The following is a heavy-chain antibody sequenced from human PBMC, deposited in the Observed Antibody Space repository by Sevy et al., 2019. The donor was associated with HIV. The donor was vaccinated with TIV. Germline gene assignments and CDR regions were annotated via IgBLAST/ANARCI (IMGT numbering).Heavy chain of an antibody. CDR2: ISYRGGST. V-gene: IGHV3-23*01. Sequence: GGSLRLSCAASGFTLSSYAMSWVRQAPGKGLEWVSGISYRGGSTYYADSVKGRFTNSRDNSKNMLYLQMNSLRAEDTAVYYCAKDGDVNTPFDPWGQGTLVTVSS. CDR1: GFTLSSYA. D-gene: IGHD7-27*01. J-gene: IGHJ5*02. CDR3: AKDGDVNTPFDP.